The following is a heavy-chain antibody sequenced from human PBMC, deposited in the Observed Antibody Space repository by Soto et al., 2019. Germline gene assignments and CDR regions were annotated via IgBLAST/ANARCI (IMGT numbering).Heavy chain of an antibody. CDR2: IDPSDSYT. CDR1: GYSFTSYW. Sequence: PGESLKISCKGSGYSFTSYWISWVRQMPGKGLEWMGRIDPSDSYTNYSPSFQGHVTISADKSISTAYLQWSSLKASDTAMYYCATLRGSSSWYERYYYGMDVWGQGTTVTVSS. V-gene: IGHV5-10-1*01. J-gene: IGHJ6*02. D-gene: IGHD6-13*01. CDR3: ATLRGSSSWYERYYYGMDV.